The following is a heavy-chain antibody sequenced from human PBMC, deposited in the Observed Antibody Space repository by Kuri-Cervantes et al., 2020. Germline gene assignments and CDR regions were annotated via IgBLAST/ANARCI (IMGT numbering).Heavy chain of an antibody. CDR2: ISDGGTTI. CDR3: ARGQQLFDY. D-gene: IGHD5-24*01. V-gene: IGHV3-11*04. J-gene: IGHJ4*02. Sequence: GESLKISCAASGFTFSDYYMSWIRQAPGKGLEWLSYISDGGTTIYYADSLKGRFTISRDNAQNSLYLQMSSLRVEDTAIYYCARGQQLFDYWGQGTLVTVSS. CDR1: GFTFSDYY.